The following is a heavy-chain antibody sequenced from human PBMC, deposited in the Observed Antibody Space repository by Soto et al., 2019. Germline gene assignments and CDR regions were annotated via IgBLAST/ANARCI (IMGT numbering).Heavy chain of an antibody. J-gene: IGHJ6*02. CDR2: ISYDGSNK. V-gene: IGHV3-30*18. D-gene: IGHD6-19*01. Sequence: QVQLVESGGGVVQPGRSLRLSCAASGFTFSSYGMHWVRQAPGKGLEWVAVISYDGSNKYYADSVKGRFTISRDNSKNTLYLQMNSLRAEDTAVYYCAKVAAVAGTYYYYGMDVWGQGTTVTDSS. CDR3: AKVAAVAGTYYYYGMDV. CDR1: GFTFSSYG.